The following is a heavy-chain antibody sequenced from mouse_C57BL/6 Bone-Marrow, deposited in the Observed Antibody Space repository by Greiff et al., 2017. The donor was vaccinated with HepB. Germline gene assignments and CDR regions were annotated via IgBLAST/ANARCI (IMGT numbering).Heavy chain of an antibody. CDR2: IYPGDGDT. Sequence: QVQLQQSGPELVKPGASVKISCKASGYAFSSSCMNWVKQRPGKGLEWIGRIYPGDGDTNYNGKFKGEATLTADKSSSTGYMQLSSLTSEDAAVYCCARESYPYYAMDYWGQGTSVTVSS. V-gene: IGHV1-82*01. CDR3: ARESYPYYAMDY. D-gene: IGHD1-1*01. J-gene: IGHJ4*01. CDR1: GYAFSSSC.